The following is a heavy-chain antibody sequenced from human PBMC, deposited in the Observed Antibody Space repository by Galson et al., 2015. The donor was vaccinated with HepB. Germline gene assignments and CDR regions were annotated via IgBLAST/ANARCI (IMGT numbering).Heavy chain of an antibody. J-gene: IGHJ5*02. D-gene: IGHD3-22*01. CDR1: GGSVSSGSYY. CDR2: IYYSGST. CDR3: ARGGTYYYDSSGYHGWFDP. V-gene: IGHV4-61*01. Sequence: QVQLQESGPGLVKPSETLSLTCTVSGGSVSSGSYYWSWIRQPPGKGLEWIGYIYYSGSTNYNPSLKSRVTISVDTSKNQFSLKLSSVTAADTAVYYCARGGTYYYDSSGYHGWFDPWGQGTLVTVSS.